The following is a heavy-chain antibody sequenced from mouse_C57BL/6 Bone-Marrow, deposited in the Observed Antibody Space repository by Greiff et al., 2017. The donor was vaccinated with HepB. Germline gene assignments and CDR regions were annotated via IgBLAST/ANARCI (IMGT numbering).Heavy chain of an antibody. Sequence: LQESGAELVRPGASVKLSCKASGYTFTDYYINWVKQRPGQGLEWIARIYPGSGNTYYNEKFKGKATLTAETSSSTAYMQLSSLTSEDSAVYFCARTYYAYYFDYWGQGTTLTVSS. CDR3: ARTYYAYYFDY. V-gene: IGHV1-76*01. CDR2: IYPGSGNT. J-gene: IGHJ2*01. CDR1: GYTFTDYY. D-gene: IGHD1-1*01.